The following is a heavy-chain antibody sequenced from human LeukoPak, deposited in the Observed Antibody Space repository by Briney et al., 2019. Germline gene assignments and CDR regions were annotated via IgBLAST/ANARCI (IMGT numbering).Heavy chain of an antibody. CDR1: GGTFSSYA. CDR2: IIPIFGTA. V-gene: IGHV1-69*13. J-gene: IGHJ5*02. D-gene: IGHD2-2*01. Sequence: ASVKVSCKASGGTFSSYAISWVRQAPGQGLEWMGGIIPIFGTANYAQKFQGRVTITADESTSTAYVELSSLRSEDTAVYYCASGYCSSTSCYHFDPWGQGTLVTVSS. CDR3: ASGYCSSTSCYHFDP.